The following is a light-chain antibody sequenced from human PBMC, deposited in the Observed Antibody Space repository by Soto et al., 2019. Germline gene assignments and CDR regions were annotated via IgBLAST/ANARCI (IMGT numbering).Light chain of an antibody. CDR2: DAS. CDR1: QDISNY. CDR3: QQYDNLPPGETT. Sequence: DIQMTQSPSSLSAYVGDRVTITCQASQDISNYLNWYQQKPGKAPKLLIYDASNLETGVPSRFSGSGSGTDFTFTISSLQPEDIATYYCQQYDNLPPGETTFGQGTRLEIK. V-gene: IGKV1-33*01. J-gene: IGKJ5*01.